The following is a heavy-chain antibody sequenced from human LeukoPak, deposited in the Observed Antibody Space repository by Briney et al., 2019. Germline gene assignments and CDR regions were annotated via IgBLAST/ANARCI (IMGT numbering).Heavy chain of an antibody. CDR3: ARTHPTGYFDY. D-gene: IGHD1-14*01. CDR1: GYTFTSYY. Sequence: ASVKVSCKASGYTFTSYYMHWVRQAPGQGLEWMGIINPSGGSTSYAQKFQGRVTMTRDTSTSTVYMELSSLRAGDTAVYYCARTHPTGYFDYWGQGTLVTVSS. CDR2: INPSGGST. J-gene: IGHJ4*02. V-gene: IGHV1-46*01.